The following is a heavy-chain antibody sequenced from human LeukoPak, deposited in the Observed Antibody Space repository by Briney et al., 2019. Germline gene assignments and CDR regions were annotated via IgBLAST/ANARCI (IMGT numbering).Heavy chain of an antibody. CDR2: ISYDGSNK. Sequence: AXGFTFSSYAMHWVRQAPGKGLEWVAVISYDGSNKYYADSVKGRFTISRDNSKNTLYLQMNSLRAEDTAVYYCATLPPVAGVDYWGQGTLVTVSS. CDR1: GFTFSSYA. J-gene: IGHJ4*02. V-gene: IGHV3-30-3*01. D-gene: IGHD6-19*01. CDR3: ATLPPVAGVDY.